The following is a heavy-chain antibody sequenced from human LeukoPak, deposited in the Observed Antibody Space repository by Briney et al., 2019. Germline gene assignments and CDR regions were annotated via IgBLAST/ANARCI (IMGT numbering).Heavy chain of an antibody. CDR1: GGTFSSYA. D-gene: IGHD2-2*01. J-gene: IGHJ6*02. Sequence: VASVKVSCKASGGTFSSYAISWVRQAPGQGLEWMGRIIPTLGIANYAQKFQGRVTITADKSTSTAYMELSSLRSEDAAVYYCASVGIVVVPAARAAGYSYGMDVWGQGTTVTVSS. CDR3: ASVGIVVVPAARAAGYSYGMDV. V-gene: IGHV1-69*04. CDR2: IIPTLGIA.